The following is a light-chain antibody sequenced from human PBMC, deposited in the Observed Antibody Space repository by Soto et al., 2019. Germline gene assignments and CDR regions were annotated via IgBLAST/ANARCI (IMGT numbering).Light chain of an antibody. Sequence: QSALTQPASVSGSPGQSSTISCTGTSSDVGGYNYVSRYQQHPGKAPKLMIYDVSNRPSGVSNRFSGSKSGNTASLTISGLQAEDEADYYCSSYTSSSTLLDVFGTGTKLTVL. CDR2: DVS. CDR1: SSDVGGYNY. CDR3: SSYTSSSTLLDV. V-gene: IGLV2-14*01. J-gene: IGLJ1*01.